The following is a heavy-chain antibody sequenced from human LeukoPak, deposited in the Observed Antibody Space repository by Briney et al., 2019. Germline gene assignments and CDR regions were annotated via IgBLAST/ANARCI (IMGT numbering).Heavy chain of an antibody. CDR3: ARGDSGYFFYYVLDV. J-gene: IGHJ6*02. V-gene: IGHV1-8*01. Sequence: ASVTVSCKASGYTFTNYDINWVRQAPGQGKEWMGWMNPNSGKTGYAQKFQDRVTITRNPSISTAYMELTRLTSEDTAVYYCARGDSGYFFYYVLDVCGQGTTVTVSS. CDR2: MNPNSGKT. CDR1: GYTFTNYD. D-gene: IGHD3-10*01.